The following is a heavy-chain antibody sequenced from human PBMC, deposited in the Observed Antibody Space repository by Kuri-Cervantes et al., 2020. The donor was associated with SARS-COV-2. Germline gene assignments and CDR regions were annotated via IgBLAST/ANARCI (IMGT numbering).Heavy chain of an antibody. Sequence: GESLKISCAASGFTFSSYSMNWVRQAPGKGLEWVAFIRYDGSNKYYADSVKGRFTISRDNSKNTLYLQMNSLRAEDTAVYYCARESVVDGAFDIWGQGTMVTVSS. V-gene: IGHV3-30*02. CDR1: GFTFSSYS. CDR3: ARESVVDGAFDI. CDR2: IRYDGSNK. J-gene: IGHJ3*02. D-gene: IGHD2-15*01.